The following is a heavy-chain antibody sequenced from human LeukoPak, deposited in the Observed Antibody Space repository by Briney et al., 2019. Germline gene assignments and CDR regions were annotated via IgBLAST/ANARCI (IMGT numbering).Heavy chain of an antibody. CDR2: IEKDGSGK. Sequence: PGGSPRLSCAASGFTFSSYWMSWVRQAPGKGLEWVANIEKDGSGKYYVDSVKGRFTISRDNAKDSVYLQMDSLRAEDSAVYYCARSLWPEDYWGQGTLVTVSS. V-gene: IGHV3-7*01. CDR1: GFTFSSYW. J-gene: IGHJ4*02. D-gene: IGHD2-21*01. CDR3: ARSLWPEDY.